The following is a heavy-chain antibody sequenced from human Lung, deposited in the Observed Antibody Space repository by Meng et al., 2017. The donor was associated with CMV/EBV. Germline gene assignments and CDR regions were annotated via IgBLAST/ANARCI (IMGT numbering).Heavy chain of an antibody. CDR3: ARNNCSSTSCYSLYYYGMDV. D-gene: IGHD2-2*01. CDR2: IYSGGST. J-gene: IGHJ6*02. Sequence: GGSLRLXCAASGFTVSSNYMSWVRQAPGKGLEWVSVIYSGGSTYYADSVKGRFTISRDNSKNTLYLQMNSLRAEDTAVYYCARNNCSSTSCYSLYYYGMDVWGQGXTVTVS. CDR1: GFTVSSNY. V-gene: IGHV3-53*01.